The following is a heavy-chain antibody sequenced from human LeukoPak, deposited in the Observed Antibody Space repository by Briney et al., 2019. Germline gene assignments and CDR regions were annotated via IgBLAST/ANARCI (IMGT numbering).Heavy chain of an antibody. CDR1: GFTFSGYW. J-gene: IGHJ4*02. CDR3: ARGGSGNFYY. CDR2: IGSGGGST. D-gene: IGHD1-26*01. Sequence: GGSLRLSCTASGFTFSGYWMNWVRQAPGKGLVWVSRIGSGGGSTTYADSVKGRFTISRDNAKNTLYLQMTSLRAEDTAVYYCARGGSGNFYYWGQGTLVTVSS. V-gene: IGHV3-74*03.